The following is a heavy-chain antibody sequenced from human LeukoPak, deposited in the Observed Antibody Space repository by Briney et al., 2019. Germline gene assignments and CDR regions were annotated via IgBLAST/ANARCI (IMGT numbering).Heavy chain of an antibody. Sequence: GGSLRLSCAASGFTFSSYWMHWVRQAPGKGLVWVSRINTDGSSTSYANSVKGRFTISRDNSKNTLYLQMNSLRAEDTAVYYCAKTPYYYDSSGYYYFDYWGQGTLVTVSS. D-gene: IGHD3-22*01. J-gene: IGHJ4*02. V-gene: IGHV3-74*01. CDR3: AKTPYYYDSSGYYYFDY. CDR1: GFTFSSYW. CDR2: INTDGSST.